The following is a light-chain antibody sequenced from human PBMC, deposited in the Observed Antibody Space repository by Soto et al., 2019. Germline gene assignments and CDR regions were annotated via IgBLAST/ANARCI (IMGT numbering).Light chain of an antibody. CDR1: QSISNR. Sequence: DIQMTQSPSTLSASVGDGVTITCRASQSISNRLAWYQQKPGEAPKYLIYDASTLDSGAPSRFSGSGSGTEFTLSISGLQPDDFATYYCQQYNSYPWTFGQGTKVEI. CDR2: DAS. V-gene: IGKV1-5*01. CDR3: QQYNSYPWT. J-gene: IGKJ1*01.